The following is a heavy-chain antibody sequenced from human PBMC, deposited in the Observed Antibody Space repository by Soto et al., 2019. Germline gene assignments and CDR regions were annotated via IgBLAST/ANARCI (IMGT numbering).Heavy chain of an antibody. D-gene: IGHD2-15*01. CDR1: GDSISSSSYY. CDR3: TRVGARSCSGATCPMAY. CDR2: IHGSGGT. J-gene: IGHJ4*02. Sequence: SETLSLTCSVSGDSISSSSYYWGWIRQSPGEGLEWIGNIHGSGGTQYNPSLSSRVIISVDTSTNQFSLRLSSVTAADTAVYYCTRVGARSCSGATCPMAYWGQGALVTVSS. V-gene: IGHV4-39*07.